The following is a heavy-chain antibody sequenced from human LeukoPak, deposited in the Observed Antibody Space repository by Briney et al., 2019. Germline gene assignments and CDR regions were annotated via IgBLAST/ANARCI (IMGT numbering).Heavy chain of an antibody. V-gene: IGHV1-2*06. CDR2: INPNIGGT. D-gene: IGHD3-3*01. CDR1: GYTFTGYY. CDR3: ARGYYDFCSGYREGEFDY. Sequence: ASVKVSCKASGYTFTGYYMHWVRQAPGQGLEWMGRINPNIGGTNYAQKFQGRVTMTRDTSISTACMELSRLRSDDTAVYYCARGYYDFCSGYREGEFDYWGQGTLVTVSS. J-gene: IGHJ4*02.